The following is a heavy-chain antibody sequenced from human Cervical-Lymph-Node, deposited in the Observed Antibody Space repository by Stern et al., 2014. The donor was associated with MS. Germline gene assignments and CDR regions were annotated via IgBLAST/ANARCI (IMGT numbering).Heavy chain of an antibody. D-gene: IGHD3-16*01. V-gene: IGHV4-59*01. CDR1: GGSISSYY. CDR2: IYYSGST. J-gene: IGHJ5*02. Sequence: QLKLQESGPGLVKPSETLSLTCTVSGGSISSYYWSWIRQPPGKGLEWIGYIYYSGSTNYNPSLKSRVTISVDTSKNQFSLKLSSVTAADTAVYYCARDQGGLFFDPWGQGTLVTVSS. CDR3: ARDQGGLFFDP.